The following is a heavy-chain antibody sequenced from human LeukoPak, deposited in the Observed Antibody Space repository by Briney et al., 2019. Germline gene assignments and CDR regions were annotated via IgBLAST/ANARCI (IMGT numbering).Heavy chain of an antibody. CDR2: TSGSGAGT. CDR3: AKTFYYDSSGYWDD. D-gene: IGHD3-22*01. V-gene: IGHV3-23*01. J-gene: IGHJ4*02. CDR1: GFTFRNYA. Sequence: GGSLRLSCAASGFTFRNYAMTWVRQAPGKGLEWVSATSGSGAGTYHADSVKGRFTISRDNSEKTLYLQMNSLRAEDTAVYYCAKTFYYDSSGYWDDWGQGTLVTVSS.